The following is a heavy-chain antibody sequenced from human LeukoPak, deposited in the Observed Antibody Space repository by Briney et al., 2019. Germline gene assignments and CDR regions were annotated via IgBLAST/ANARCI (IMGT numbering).Heavy chain of an antibody. Sequence: GGSLRLSCTASGFPFSSYAIYWVRQAPGKGLVWVARVHGDGYSISYADSVRGRFTISRDNAKDMLYLHMNSLRPEDTAVYYCATAQVGAPTDFWGQGTRVTVSS. CDR1: GFPFSSYA. V-gene: IGHV3-74*01. CDR3: ATAQVGAPTDF. D-gene: IGHD1-26*01. J-gene: IGHJ4*02. CDR2: VHGDGYSI.